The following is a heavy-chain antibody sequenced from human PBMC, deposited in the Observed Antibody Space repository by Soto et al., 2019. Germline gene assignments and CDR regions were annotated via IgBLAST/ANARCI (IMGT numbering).Heavy chain of an antibody. J-gene: IGHJ4*02. CDR3: ARTSRFAY. Sequence: PSETLSLTCAVYGGSFSDYYWSWVRQPPGKGLEWIGEINHSGSTNYNPSLKSRVTISVDTSKNQFSLKLSSVTAADTAVYYCARTSRFAYWGQGTLVTVS. V-gene: IGHV4-34*01. CDR1: GGSFSDYY. CDR2: INHSGST. D-gene: IGHD6-6*01.